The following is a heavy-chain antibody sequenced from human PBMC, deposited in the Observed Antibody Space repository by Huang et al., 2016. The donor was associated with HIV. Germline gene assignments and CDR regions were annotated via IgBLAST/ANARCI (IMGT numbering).Heavy chain of an antibody. CDR2: SSGRGGNT. D-gene: IGHD3-3*01. J-gene: IGHJ6*02. V-gene: IGHV3-23*01. CDR1: GFTFNSYA. Sequence: EVQLLESGGGLVQPGGSLRLSCAASGFTFNSYAMSWVRQAPGKGLEGVSASSGRGGNTYYADSVKGRFTISRDNSKNTLFLQMSGLRAEDTAVYYCSRDDFWSGYSDYYGLDVWGQGTTVTVSS. CDR3: SRDDFWSGYSDYYGLDV.